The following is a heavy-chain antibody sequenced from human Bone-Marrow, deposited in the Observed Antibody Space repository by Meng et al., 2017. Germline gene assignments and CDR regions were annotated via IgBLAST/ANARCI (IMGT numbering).Heavy chain of an antibody. CDR1: GFTVSSNY. V-gene: IGHV3-53*04. J-gene: IGHJ4*02. CDR3: ARVNTGTSYTG. Sequence: GESLKISCAASGFTVSSNYMSWVRQAPGKGLEWVSVIYSGGSTYYADSVKGRFTISRHNSKNTLYLQMNSLRAEDTAVYYCARVNTGTSYTGWGQGTLVTVSS. D-gene: IGHD1-1*01. CDR2: IYSGGST.